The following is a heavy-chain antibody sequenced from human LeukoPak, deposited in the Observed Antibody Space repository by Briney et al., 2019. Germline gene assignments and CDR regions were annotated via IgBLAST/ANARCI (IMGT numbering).Heavy chain of an antibody. CDR2: ISGSGGGGST. D-gene: IGHD5-18*01. V-gene: IGHV3-23*01. Sequence: GSLRLSCVDSGFTFSSYAMSWVRQAPGKGLEWVSGISGSGGGGSTYYADSVKGRFTISRDNSKNTLYMQMNSLRAEDTAVYYCSKGIAGYTYGWGYWGQGTLVTVSS. CDR3: SKGIAGYTYGWGY. CDR1: GFTFSSYA. J-gene: IGHJ4*02.